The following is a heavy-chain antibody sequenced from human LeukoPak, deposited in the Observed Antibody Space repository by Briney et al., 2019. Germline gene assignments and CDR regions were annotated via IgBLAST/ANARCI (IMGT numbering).Heavy chain of an antibody. CDR3: ARSDLYGDYPPGNY. Sequence: PSETLSLTCAVYGGSFSGYYWSWIRQPPGKGLEWIGEINHSGSTNYNPSLKSRVSISIDTSKNQFSLKLSSVTAADTAFYYCARSDLYGDYPPGNYWGQGTLVAVSP. V-gene: IGHV4-34*01. D-gene: IGHD4-17*01. CDR2: INHSGST. CDR1: GGSFSGYY. J-gene: IGHJ4*02.